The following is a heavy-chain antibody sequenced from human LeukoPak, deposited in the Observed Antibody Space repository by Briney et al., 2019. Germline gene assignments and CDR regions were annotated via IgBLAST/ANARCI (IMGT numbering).Heavy chain of an antibody. CDR3: AKDVTYCGGDCYSSSFDY. V-gene: IGHV3-9*01. J-gene: IGHJ4*02. CDR2: ISRKGGNK. CDR1: GFTFDDHA. Sequence: GGSLRLSCAASGFTFDDHAMRWVRQAPGKGLEWVSGISRKGGNKDYADSVKGRFTISRDNAKHSLYLQMNSLRAEDTALYYCAKDVTYCGGDCYSSSFDYWGQGILVTVSS. D-gene: IGHD2-21*02.